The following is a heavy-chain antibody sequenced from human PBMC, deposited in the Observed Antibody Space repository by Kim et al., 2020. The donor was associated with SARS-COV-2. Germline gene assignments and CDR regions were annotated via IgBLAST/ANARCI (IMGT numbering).Heavy chain of an antibody. Sequence: GSLRLSCAASGFTFSSYSMNWVRQALGKGLEWVSSISSISSYIYYADSVKGRFTISRDNAKNSLYLQMNSLRAEDTAVYYCARDGDSSGYYSPPFDYWGQGTLVTVSS. CDR2: ISSISSYI. CDR1: GFTFSSYS. CDR3: ARDGDSSGYYSPPFDY. J-gene: IGHJ4*02. V-gene: IGHV3-21*01. D-gene: IGHD3-22*01.